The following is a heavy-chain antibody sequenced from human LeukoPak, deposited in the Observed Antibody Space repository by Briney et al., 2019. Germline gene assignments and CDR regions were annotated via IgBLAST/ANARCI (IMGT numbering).Heavy chain of an antibody. Sequence: SETLSLTCTVSGGSISGGNYYWNWIRQPAGKELEWIGRIYSSGSMHYNPSLGSRVTISVDASKNQFALKLSSVTAADTAVYYCARGIGGVAVTEDAFDIWGQGTTVTVSS. CDR2: IYSSGSM. CDR3: ARGIGGVAVTEDAFDI. D-gene: IGHD6-19*01. V-gene: IGHV4-61*02. CDR1: GGSISGGNYY. J-gene: IGHJ3*02.